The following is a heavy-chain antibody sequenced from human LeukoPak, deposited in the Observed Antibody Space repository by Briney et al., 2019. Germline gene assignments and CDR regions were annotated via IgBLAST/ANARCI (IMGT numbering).Heavy chain of an antibody. D-gene: IGHD3-22*01. CDR1: GFTFSSYA. V-gene: IGHV3-23*01. CDR3: AKGSYYDSSGSFYFDY. J-gene: IGHJ4*02. Sequence: GGSLRLSCTASGFTFSSYAMSWVRQAPGKGLEWVSAISGSGGSTYYADSVKSRFTISRDNSKNTLYLQMNSLRAEDTAAYYCAKGSYYDSSGSFYFDYWGQGTLVTVSS. CDR2: ISGSGGST.